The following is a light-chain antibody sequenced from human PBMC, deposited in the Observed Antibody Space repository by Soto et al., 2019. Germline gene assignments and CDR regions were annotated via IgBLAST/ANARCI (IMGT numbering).Light chain of an antibody. V-gene: IGKV1-12*01. Sequence: GDSVSMHFRASQNIGNRLAWFQQKPGKPPTLLIEAASTMEIGVPSTFSGSGSGTEFSLTISSLGPEDFATYYCLQVDNSPRTFGQGTKVDI. CDR3: LQVDNSPRT. CDR2: AAS. J-gene: IGKJ1*01. CDR1: QNIGNR.